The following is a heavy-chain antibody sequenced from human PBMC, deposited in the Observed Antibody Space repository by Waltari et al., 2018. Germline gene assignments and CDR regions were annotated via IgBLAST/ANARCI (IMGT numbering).Heavy chain of an antibody. V-gene: IGHV4-59*11. D-gene: IGHD3-10*01. Sequence: QVQLQESGPGLVKPSETLSLTCTVSGGSISSHYWSWIRQPPGKGLEWIGYIYYSGSTNYNPSLKGRVTISVDTSKNQFSLKLSSVTAADTAVYYCARGFRLGAGAFDIWGQGTMVTVSS. CDR3: ARGFRLGAGAFDI. J-gene: IGHJ3*02. CDR2: IYYSGST. CDR1: GGSISSHY.